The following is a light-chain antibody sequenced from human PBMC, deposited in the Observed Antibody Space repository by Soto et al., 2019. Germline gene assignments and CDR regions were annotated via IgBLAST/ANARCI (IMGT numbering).Light chain of an antibody. J-gene: IGLJ2*01. CDR2: DVS. CDR1: SCDVGGYNY. V-gene: IGLV2-14*01. CDR3: SSYTSSSTLV. Sequence: QSALTQPASVSGSPGQSITISCTGTSCDVGGYNYVSWYQQHPGKAPKLMIYDVSNRPSGVSNRFSGSKSGNTASLTISGLQGEDAADYYCSSYTSSSTLVFGGGTKLTVL.